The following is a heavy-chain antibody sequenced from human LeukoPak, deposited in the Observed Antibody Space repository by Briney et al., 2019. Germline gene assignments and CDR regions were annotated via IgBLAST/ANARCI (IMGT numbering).Heavy chain of an antibody. D-gene: IGHD5-18*01. J-gene: IGHJ4*02. CDR3: ARGGGYSYGSFDY. CDR1: GFTFSSYA. CDR2: ISYDGSNK. V-gene: IGHV3-30*03. Sequence: GGSLRLSCAASGFTFSSYAMHWVRQAPGKGLEWVAVISYDGSNKYYADSVKGRFTISRDNSKNTLYLQMNSLRAEDTAVYYCARGGGYSYGSFDYWGQGTLVTVSS.